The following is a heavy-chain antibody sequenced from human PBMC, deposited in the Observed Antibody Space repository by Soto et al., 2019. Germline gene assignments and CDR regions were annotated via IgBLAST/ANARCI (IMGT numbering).Heavy chain of an antibody. Sequence: PGGSLRLSCAASGFTFSTNEMSWVRQAPGKGLEWVSSIFVSDGATYYADSVKGRFTVSRDTSKNTLYLQMNSLRDADTAVYYSASGGWFLHWGQGTLDTVSS. D-gene: IGHD2-15*01. CDR3: ASGGWFLH. CDR2: IFVSDGAT. J-gene: IGHJ1*01. CDR1: GFTFSTNE. V-gene: IGHV3-23*01.